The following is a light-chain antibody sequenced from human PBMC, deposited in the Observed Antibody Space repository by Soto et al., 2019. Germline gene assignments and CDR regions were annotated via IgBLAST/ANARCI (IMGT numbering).Light chain of an antibody. J-gene: IGLJ1*01. Sequence: QSVLTQPPSASGTPGQRVTISCSGSSSNVGGNPVNWYQHVPTTAPKLLIYTNTQRPSGVPDRFSGSKSGTSASLAISGLQSEDEADYYCAGWDDSLNGPVFGTGTKLTVL. V-gene: IGLV1-44*01. CDR3: AGWDDSLNGPV. CDR2: TNT. CDR1: SSNVGGNP.